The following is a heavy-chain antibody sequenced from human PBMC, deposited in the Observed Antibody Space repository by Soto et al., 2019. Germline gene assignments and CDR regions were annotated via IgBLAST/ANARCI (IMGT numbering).Heavy chain of an antibody. J-gene: IGHJ4*02. CDR2: IIPIFGTA. D-gene: IGHD2-2*01. CDR1: GGTFSSYA. V-gene: IGHV1-69*01. Sequence: QVQLVQSGAEVKKPGSSVKVSCKASGGTFSSYAISWVRQSPGQGLEWMGGIIPIFGTANYAQKFQGRVTITADESTSTAYMELSSLRSEDTAVYYCARAGFLDRLRSDHPFDYWCQGTLVTVSS. CDR3: ARAGFLDRLRSDHPFDY.